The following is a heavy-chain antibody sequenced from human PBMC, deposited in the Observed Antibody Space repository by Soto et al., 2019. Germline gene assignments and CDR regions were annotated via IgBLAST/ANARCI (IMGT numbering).Heavy chain of an antibody. D-gene: IGHD3-10*01. CDR2: ISRGGGTT. V-gene: IGHV3-23*01. Sequence: EVQLWDSGGGLVQPGGSLRLSCAASGFTFSNYAINWVRQAPGEGLEWVSAISRGGGTTYYADSVKGRFTTSRDNSKNTFFLQMGNLGAEDAAVYYWAKGGGYYGAGTLGGMDVWGQGTTVTVSS. CDR3: AKGGGYYGAGTLGGMDV. J-gene: IGHJ6*02. CDR1: GFTFSNYA.